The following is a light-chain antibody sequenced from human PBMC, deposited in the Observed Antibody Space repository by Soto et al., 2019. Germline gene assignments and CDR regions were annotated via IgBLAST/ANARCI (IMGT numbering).Light chain of an antibody. J-gene: IGLJ2*01. CDR2: DVS. Sequence: QSVLTQPASVSGSPGQSITIPCTGTSSDVGGYNYVSWYQQHPGKAPKLMIYDVSNRPSGVSNRFSGSKSGNTASLTISGLQAEDEADYYCSSYTSSSHVVFGGGTKVTVL. V-gene: IGLV2-14*01. CDR1: SSDVGGYNY. CDR3: SSYTSSSHVV.